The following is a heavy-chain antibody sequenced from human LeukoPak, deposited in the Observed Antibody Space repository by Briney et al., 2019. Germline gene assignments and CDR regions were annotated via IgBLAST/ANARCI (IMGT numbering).Heavy chain of an antibody. J-gene: IGHJ4*02. D-gene: IGHD3-22*01. CDR2: ISSSSSTI. CDR3: ARDPYYYDSSGYYWANHFDY. Sequence: GGSLRLSCAASGFTFSSYNMNWVRQAPGKGLEWVSYISSSSSTIYYADSVKGRFTISRDNSKNTLYLQMNSLRAEDTAVYHCARDPYYYDSSGYYWANHFDYWGQGTLVTVSS. CDR1: GFTFSSYN. V-gene: IGHV3-48*01.